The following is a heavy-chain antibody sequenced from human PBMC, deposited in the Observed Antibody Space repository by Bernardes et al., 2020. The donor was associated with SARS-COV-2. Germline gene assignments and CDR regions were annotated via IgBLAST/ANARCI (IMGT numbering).Heavy chain of an antibody. J-gene: IGHJ4*02. V-gene: IGHV1-24*01. CDR2: FDPEDGET. CDR3: ATDYYGSGKYYSFEY. CDR1: GYTLIESS. Sequence: ASVKVSCKVSGYTLIESSIHWVRQAPGKGLEWMGGFDPEDGETIYAQKFQGRVTMTEDTSTDTAYMELSSLRSDDTAVYYCATDYYGSGKYYSFEYWGQGTLVTVSS. D-gene: IGHD3-10*01.